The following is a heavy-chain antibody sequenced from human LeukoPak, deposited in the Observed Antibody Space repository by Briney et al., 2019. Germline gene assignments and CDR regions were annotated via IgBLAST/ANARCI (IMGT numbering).Heavy chain of an antibody. CDR1: GFTFDDYA. J-gene: IGHJ6*02. CDR3: AKDLSGYYYGSGSPYYYYYGMDV. D-gene: IGHD3-10*01. V-gene: IGHV3-9*01. Sequence: GGSLRLSCAASGFTFDDYAMHWVRQAPGKGLEWVSGISWNSGSIGYADSVKGRFTISRDNAKNSLYLQMNSLRAEDTALYYCAKDLSGYYYGSGSPYYYYYGMDVWGQGTTVTVSS. CDR2: ISWNSGSI.